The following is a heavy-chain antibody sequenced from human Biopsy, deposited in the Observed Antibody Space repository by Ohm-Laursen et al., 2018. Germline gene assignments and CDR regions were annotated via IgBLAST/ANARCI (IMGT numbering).Heavy chain of an antibody. CDR1: GFTFSNYY. Sequence: GSLRLSCTASGFTFSNYYMHWVRQAPGKGLLWVSRVKRDGTTTDYAESVKGRFTISRDNAKNTLYLQMNSLRAEDTAVYYCARGGFFAYSIFDYWGQGALVTVSS. V-gene: IGHV3-74*01. CDR3: ARGGFFAYSIFDY. J-gene: IGHJ4*02. D-gene: IGHD4-11*01. CDR2: VKRDGTTT.